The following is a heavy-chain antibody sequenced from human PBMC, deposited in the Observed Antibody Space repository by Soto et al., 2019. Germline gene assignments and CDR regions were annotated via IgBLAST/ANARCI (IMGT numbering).Heavy chain of an antibody. J-gene: IGHJ5*02. V-gene: IGHV3-21*01. Sequence: PGGSLRLSCVASGFTFSNYNMNWVRQAPGRGLEWVSHISGSSIYIHYADSVRGRFTISRDNAKNSVYLQMDSLGVEDTAVYYCAREGALKPFSSWGQGALVTV. CDR2: ISGSSIYI. CDR3: AREGALKPFSS. CDR1: GFTFSNYN.